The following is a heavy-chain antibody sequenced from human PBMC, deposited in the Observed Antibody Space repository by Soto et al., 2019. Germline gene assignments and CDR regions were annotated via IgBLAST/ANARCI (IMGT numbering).Heavy chain of an antibody. V-gene: IGHV3-23*01. J-gene: IGHJ4*02. CDR3: AKRRGAGGNFDY. CDR1: GFTFSSYA. CDR2: VSSGGST. D-gene: IGHD1-26*01. Sequence: DVQLLESGGGLVQPGGSLRLSCAASGFTFSSYAMGWVRQGPGKGLEWVAVVSSGGSTHYADSVRGRFTISRDNSKNTLSLQMNSLTSEDTAVYFCAKRRGAGGNFDYWGQGALVTVSS.